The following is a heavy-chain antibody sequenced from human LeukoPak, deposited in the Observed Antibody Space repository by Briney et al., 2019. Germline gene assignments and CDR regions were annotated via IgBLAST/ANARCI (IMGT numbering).Heavy chain of an antibody. CDR1: GGSISSYY. CDR3: ASLGTLRS. V-gene: IGHV4-39*01. D-gene: IGHD7-27*01. Sequence: SETLSLTCTVSGGSISSYYWGWIRQPPGKGLEWIGSISYSGTNYNNPSLKGRVSISIDTSKNQFSVKLTSVSAADTAMYYCASLGTLRSWGQGTLVTVSS. CDR2: ISYSGTN. J-gene: IGHJ5*02.